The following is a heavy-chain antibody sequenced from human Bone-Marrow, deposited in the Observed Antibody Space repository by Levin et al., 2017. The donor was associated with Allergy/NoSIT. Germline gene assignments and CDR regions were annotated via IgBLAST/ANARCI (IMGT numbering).Heavy chain of an antibody. J-gene: IGHJ4*02. V-gene: IGHV3-30*18. D-gene: IGHD3-3*01. CDR2: ISYDGTKK. CDR3: AKDYDWGNHDVWSGYLDY. Sequence: PGGSLRLSCAASGFTFGDYGMHWVRQAPGKGLEWVAVISYDGTKKYYVDSVKGRFTISRDNSKNTLNLQMDSLRAEDTAVYYCAKDYDWGNHDVWSGYLDYWGQGTLVTVSS. CDR1: GFTFGDYG.